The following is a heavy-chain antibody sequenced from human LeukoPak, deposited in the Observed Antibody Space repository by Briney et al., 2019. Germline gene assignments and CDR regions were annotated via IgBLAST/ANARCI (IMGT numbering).Heavy chain of an antibody. D-gene: IGHD1-26*01. Sequence: GGSLRLSCAASGFTFSSYAMSWVRQAPGKGLEWVSAISGSGSTIYYADSVKGRFTISRDNAKNSLYLQMNSLRAEDTAVYYCARDRYVGATTAGDSDSWGQGTLVTVSS. CDR1: GFTFSSYA. CDR2: ISGSGSTI. V-gene: IGHV3-23*01. J-gene: IGHJ4*02. CDR3: ARDRYVGATTAGDSDS.